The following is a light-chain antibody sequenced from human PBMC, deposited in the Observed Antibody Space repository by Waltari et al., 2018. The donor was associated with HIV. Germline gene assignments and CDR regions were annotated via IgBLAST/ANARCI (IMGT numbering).Light chain of an antibody. V-gene: IGLV2-14*01. CDR3: SSYTSSSTLV. CDR2: EVS. J-gene: IGLJ2*01. Sequence: QSALTQPASVSGYPGQSITISGTGTSSDVGGYQYVSWYQQHPGKAPKLMIYEVSNRPSGVSNRFSGSKSGNTASLTISGLQAEDEADYYCSSYTSSSTLVFGGGTKLTVL. CDR1: SSDVGGYQY.